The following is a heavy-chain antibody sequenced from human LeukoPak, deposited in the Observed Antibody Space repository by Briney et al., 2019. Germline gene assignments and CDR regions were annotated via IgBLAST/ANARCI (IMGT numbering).Heavy chain of an antibody. Sequence: GGSLRLSCAASGFTFSSYAMHWVRQAPGKGLEWVAVISYDGSNKYYADSVKGRFTISRDNSKSTLYLQMNSLRAEDTAVYYRARDRQYSSSWLYFDYWGQGTLVTVSS. CDR1: GFTFSSYA. J-gene: IGHJ4*02. V-gene: IGHV3-30-3*01. D-gene: IGHD6-13*01. CDR3: ARDRQYSSSWLYFDY. CDR2: ISYDGSNK.